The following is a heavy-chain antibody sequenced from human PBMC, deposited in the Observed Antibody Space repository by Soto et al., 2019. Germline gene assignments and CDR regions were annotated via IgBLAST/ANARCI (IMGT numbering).Heavy chain of an antibody. CDR1: GYSFTSYW. Sequence: GESPKISCKGSGYSFTSYWVSWVRQMPGKGLEWMGRIDPSDSYTNYSPSFQGHVTISADKSISTAYLQWSSLKASDTAMYYCARSDTAMVGDAFDIWGQGTMVTVSS. V-gene: IGHV5-10-1*01. CDR3: ARSDTAMVGDAFDI. J-gene: IGHJ3*02. CDR2: IDPSDSYT. D-gene: IGHD5-18*01.